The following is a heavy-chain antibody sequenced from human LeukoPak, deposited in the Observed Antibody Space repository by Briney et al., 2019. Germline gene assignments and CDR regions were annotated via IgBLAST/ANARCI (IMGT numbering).Heavy chain of an antibody. V-gene: IGHV3-30-3*01. CDR2: ISYDGSNK. CDR1: GFTFSSYA. CDR3: AREMATINFDY. J-gene: IGHJ4*02. D-gene: IGHD5-24*01. Sequence: HPGGSLRLSCAASGFTFSSYAMHWVRQAPGKGLEWVAVISYDGSNKYYADSVKGRFTISRDNSKNTLYLQMNSLRAEDTAVYYCAREMATINFDYWGQGTLVTVSS.